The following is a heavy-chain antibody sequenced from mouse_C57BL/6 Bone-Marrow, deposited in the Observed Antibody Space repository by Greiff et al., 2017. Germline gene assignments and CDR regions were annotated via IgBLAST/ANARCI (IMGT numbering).Heavy chain of an antibody. V-gene: IGHV14-4*01. D-gene: IGHD1-1*01. Sequence: EVQLVESGAELVRPGASVKLSCTASGFNIKDDYMHWVKQRPEQGLEWIGWIEPENGDTEYASKFQGKATITADTSSNTAYLQLSSLTSEDTAVYYCTPRGSSYDGYFDVWGTGTTVTVSS. CDR3: TPRGSSYDGYFDV. CDR1: GFNIKDDY. J-gene: IGHJ1*03. CDR2: IEPENGDT.